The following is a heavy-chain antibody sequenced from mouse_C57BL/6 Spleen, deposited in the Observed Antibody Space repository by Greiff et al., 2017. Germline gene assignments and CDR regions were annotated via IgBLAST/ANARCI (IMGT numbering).Heavy chain of an antibody. CDR1: GYTFTSYW. CDR2: IDPSDSYT. V-gene: IGHV1-50*01. CDR3: ARHRTQATDY. Sequence: QVHVKQPGAELVKPGASVKLSCKASGYTFTSYWMQWVKQRPGQGLEWIGEIDPSDSYTNYNQKFKGKATLTVDTSSSTAYMQLSSLTSEDSAVYYCARHRTQATDYWGQGTTLTVSS. J-gene: IGHJ2*01. D-gene: IGHD3-2*02.